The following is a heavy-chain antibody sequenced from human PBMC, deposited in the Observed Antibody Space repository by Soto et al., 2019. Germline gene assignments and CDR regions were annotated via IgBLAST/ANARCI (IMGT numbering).Heavy chain of an antibody. CDR3: ARGRGVVITAGNPYAFDV. CDR1: GYTFNKYG. Sequence: ASVKVSCKASGYTFNKYGFNLVRQAPGQGLEWMGRISAFNDYTNLAQKFQGRITLTTDASTNTAYMELQILRSNDTAMYYCARGRGVVITAGNPYAFDVRGQGTTVTVSS. J-gene: IGHJ3*01. D-gene: IGHD2-21*01. CDR2: ISAFNDYT. V-gene: IGHV1-18*01.